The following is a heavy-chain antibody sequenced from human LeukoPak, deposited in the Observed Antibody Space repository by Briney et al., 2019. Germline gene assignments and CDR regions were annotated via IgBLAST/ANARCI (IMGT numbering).Heavy chain of an antibody. Sequence: ASVKVSCKASGYTFTSYGISWVRQAPGHGLEWMGWISAYNGNTNYAQKLQGRVTMTTDTSTSTAYMELRSLRSDDTAVYYCASSYYGSGSYYTDTGFFDYWGQGTLVTVSS. V-gene: IGHV1-18*01. D-gene: IGHD3-10*01. J-gene: IGHJ4*02. CDR2: ISAYNGNT. CDR1: GYTFTSYG. CDR3: ASSYYGSGSYYTDTGFFDY.